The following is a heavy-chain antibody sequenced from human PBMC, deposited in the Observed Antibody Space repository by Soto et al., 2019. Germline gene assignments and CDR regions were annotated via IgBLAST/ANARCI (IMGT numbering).Heavy chain of an antibody. J-gene: IGHJ4*02. D-gene: IGHD6-19*01. Sequence: QVQLVQSGAEEKKPGASVKVSCKASGFTFSGYTIHWVRQASGQRLEWRGWIKADNTNTKYSQKFQGRVTITRDTSASTVYMELSSLRSEDTAVYYCAREGGWYVDYWGQGTLVTVSS. V-gene: IGHV1-3*05. CDR3: AREGGWYVDY. CDR1: GFTFSGYT. CDR2: IKADNTNT.